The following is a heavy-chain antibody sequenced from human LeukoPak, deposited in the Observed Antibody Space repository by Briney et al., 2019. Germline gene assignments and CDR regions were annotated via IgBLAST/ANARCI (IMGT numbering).Heavy chain of an antibody. Sequence: ASVEVSCKASGYTFTSYAMHWVRQAPGQGLEWMGWINAGNGNTKYSQKFQGRVTITRDTSASTAYMELSSLRSEDTAVYYCARDRWLSYGLYGDVVFDYWGQGTLVTVSS. J-gene: IGHJ4*02. V-gene: IGHV1-3*01. D-gene: IGHD5-18*01. CDR1: GYTFTSYA. CDR3: ARDRWLSYGLYGDVVFDY. CDR2: INAGNGNT.